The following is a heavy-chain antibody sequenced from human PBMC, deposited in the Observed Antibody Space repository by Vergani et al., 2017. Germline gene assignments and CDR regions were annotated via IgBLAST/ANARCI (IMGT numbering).Heavy chain of an antibody. CDR2: IYYSGLT. CDR1: ADSISSGSYY. Sequence: QLQLQQSGPGLVKPSETLFLTCTVSADSISSGSYYWGWIRQPPGKSLEWIGSIYYSGLTYYNPSLKSRVAISVDPSKNQFSLKVTSVTAADTAVYFCARTLSYYDFWSGYAGDYYYYYMDVWGKGTTVTVSS. J-gene: IGHJ6*03. D-gene: IGHD3-3*01. CDR3: ARTLSYYDFWSGYAGDYYYYYMDV. V-gene: IGHV4-39*01.